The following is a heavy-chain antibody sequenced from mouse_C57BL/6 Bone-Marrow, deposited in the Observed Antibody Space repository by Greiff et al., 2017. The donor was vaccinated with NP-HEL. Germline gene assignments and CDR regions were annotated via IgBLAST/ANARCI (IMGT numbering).Heavy chain of an antibody. V-gene: IGHV3-5*01. J-gene: IGHJ1*03. CDR3: ARDPHEDWYFDV. CDR2: IYYSGTI. Sequence: DVKLQESGPGLVKPSQTVFLTCTVTGISITTGNYRWSWIRQFPGNKLEWIGYIYYSGTITYNPSLTSRTTITRDTPKNQFFLEMNSLTAEDTATYYCARDPHEDWYFDVWGTGTTVTVSS. CDR1: GISITTGNYR.